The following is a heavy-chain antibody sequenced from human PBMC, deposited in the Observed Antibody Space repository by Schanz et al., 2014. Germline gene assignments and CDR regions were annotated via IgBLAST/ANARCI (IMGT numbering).Heavy chain of an antibody. CDR2: ISYDGNNK. CDR1: GFTFRSHG. D-gene: IGHD3-10*01. V-gene: IGHV3-30*18. Sequence: QVQLVESGGGVVQPGRSLRLSCAASGFTFRSHGMHWVRQAPGKGLEWVALISYDGNNKFYTDSVKGRFTISRDNSRNTLYLQMNSLRADDTAVYYCAKKGEDYGSGSYQIIDDWGPGTLVTVSS. J-gene: IGHJ4*02. CDR3: AKKGEDYGSGSYQIIDD.